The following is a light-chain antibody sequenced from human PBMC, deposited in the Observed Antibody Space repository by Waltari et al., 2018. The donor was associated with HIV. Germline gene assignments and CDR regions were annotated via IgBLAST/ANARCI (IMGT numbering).Light chain of an antibody. CDR2: GAS. V-gene: IGKV3-15*01. CDR3: QRYNNWPPAWT. J-gene: IGKJ1*01. CDR1: PSVNSN. Sequence: EIVMTHSPAPLSVSAGARVTLSCTASPSVNSNLAWYQQKPGQAPRLLIYGASTRAAGIPARFSGSGSGTEFTPTISSLQSEDFAVYYCQRYNNWPPAWTFGQGTKVEIK.